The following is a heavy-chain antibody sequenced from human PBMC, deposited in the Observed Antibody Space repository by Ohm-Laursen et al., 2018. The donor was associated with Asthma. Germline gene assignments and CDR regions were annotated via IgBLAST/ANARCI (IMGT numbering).Heavy chain of an antibody. Sequence: SLRLSCSASGFTFDAYALHWVRQAPGRGLEWVSGITWNSANIGYADSVRGRFTISRGNTKNSLYLQMNSLREEDTALYYCAKVGTAARPDRYCGGDCYAFFDYWGQGTVVTVSS. V-gene: IGHV3-9*01. CDR2: ITWNSANI. CDR3: AKVGTAARPDRYCGGDCYAFFDY. J-gene: IGHJ4*02. D-gene: IGHD2-21*01. CDR1: GFTFDAYA.